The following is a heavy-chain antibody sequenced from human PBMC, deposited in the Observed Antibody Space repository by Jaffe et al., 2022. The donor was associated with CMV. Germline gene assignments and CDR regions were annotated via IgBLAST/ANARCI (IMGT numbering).Heavy chain of an antibody. CDR3: ARDKGPLDV. J-gene: IGHJ6*04. CDR1: GFTFSSYG. CDR2: IWYDGSNK. Sequence: QVQLVESGGGVVQPGRSLRLSCAASGFTFSSYGMHWVRQAPGKGLEWVAVIWYDGSNKYYADSVKGRFTISRDNSKNTLYLQMNSLRAEDTAVYYCARDKGPLDVWGKGTTVTVSS. V-gene: IGHV3-33*08.